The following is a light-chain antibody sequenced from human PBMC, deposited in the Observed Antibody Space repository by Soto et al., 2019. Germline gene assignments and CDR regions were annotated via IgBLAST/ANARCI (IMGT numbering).Light chain of an antibody. Sequence: QSALTQPRSVSGSPGQSVTISCTGTSSDVGVYNYVSWYQQHPGKAPQLVIYDVIKRPSGVPDRFSGSKSGNTASLTISGLQAEDEAGYYCCSYAGSSLWVFGGGTKVTVL. CDR3: CSYAGSSLWV. V-gene: IGLV2-11*01. CDR1: SSDVGVYNY. J-gene: IGLJ3*02. CDR2: DVI.